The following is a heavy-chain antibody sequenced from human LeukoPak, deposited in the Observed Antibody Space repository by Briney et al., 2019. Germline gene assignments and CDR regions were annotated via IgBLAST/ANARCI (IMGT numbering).Heavy chain of an antibody. CDR2: IYYSGST. V-gene: IGHV4-59*08. J-gene: IGHJ4*02. D-gene: IGHD6-19*01. CDR1: GGSISTYY. Sequence: SETLSLTCTVSGGSISTYYWSWVRQSPGKGLEWIGHIYYSGSTNYNPSLQSRVAMSVDTSKNQFSLKLSSVTAADTAVYYCARVFSGQDYWGQGTLVTVSS. CDR3: ARVFSGQDY.